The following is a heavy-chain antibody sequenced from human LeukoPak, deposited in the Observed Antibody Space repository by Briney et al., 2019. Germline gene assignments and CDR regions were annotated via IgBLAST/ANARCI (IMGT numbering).Heavy chain of an antibody. CDR2: IGSSSSHI. Sequence: GGSLRLSCTASGFNFNIYNMNWVRQAPGKGLEWVSSIGSSSSHIYYADSLKGRFTVSRDNAKNSLYLQMNSLGVEDTAVYFCVRGGGYCRTSSCRGAGNWFDPWGQGPLVTVSS. V-gene: IGHV3-21*01. D-gene: IGHD2-2*01. CDR3: VRGGGYCRTSSCRGAGNWFDP. J-gene: IGHJ5*02. CDR1: GFNFNIYN.